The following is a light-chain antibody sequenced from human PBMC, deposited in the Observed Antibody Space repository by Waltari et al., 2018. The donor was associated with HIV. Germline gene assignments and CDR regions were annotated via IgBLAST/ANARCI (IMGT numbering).Light chain of an antibody. V-gene: IGKV3-15*01. CDR1: QSVSSN. CDR3: QQYSDWPPGT. J-gene: IGKJ1*01. Sequence: IVMTQSPVSLSVSPGERATLSCRASQSVSSNLAWYQQRPGQAPRLLIYGASTRATGIPARFSGSGSGTEFALTISSLQSEDFAVYYCQQYSDWPPGTFGQGTNVEIK. CDR2: GAS.